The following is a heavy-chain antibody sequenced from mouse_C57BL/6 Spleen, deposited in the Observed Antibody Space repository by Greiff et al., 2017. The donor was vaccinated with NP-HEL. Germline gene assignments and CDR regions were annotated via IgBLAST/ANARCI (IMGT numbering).Heavy chain of an antibody. D-gene: IGHD1-1*01. V-gene: IGHV1-69*01. CDR3: ARADGSSSGAMDY. J-gene: IGHJ4*01. Sequence: QVQLKQPGAELVMPGASVKLSCKASGYTFTSYWMHWVKQRPGQGLEWIGEIDPSDSYTKYNQKFKGKSTLTVDKSSRTAYRQLSSLTSEDSAVYYCARADGSSSGAMDYWGQGTSVTVSS. CDR1: GYTFTSYW. CDR2: IDPSDSYT.